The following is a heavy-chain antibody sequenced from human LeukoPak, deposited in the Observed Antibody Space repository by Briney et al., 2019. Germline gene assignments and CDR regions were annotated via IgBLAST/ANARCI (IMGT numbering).Heavy chain of an antibody. V-gene: IGHV3-53*01. D-gene: IGHD6-6*01. Sequence: GGSLRLSCAVSGFTVSNDYMSWVRQAPGKGLEWVSVTYGGGATYYADSVRGRFTISRDNFENTLFLQMDNLRAEDTAVHYCTRLLPSSHHFFDSWGQGTLVAVSS. CDR2: TYGGGAT. CDR1: GFTVSNDY. CDR3: TRLLPSSHHFFDS. J-gene: IGHJ4*02.